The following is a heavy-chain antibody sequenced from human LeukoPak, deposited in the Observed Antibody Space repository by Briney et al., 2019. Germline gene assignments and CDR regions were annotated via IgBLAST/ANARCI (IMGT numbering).Heavy chain of an antibody. CDR3: AKRGDGYNTYYFDY. CDR1: GFTFSSYA. CDR2: ISGSGVST. V-gene: IGHV3-23*01. Sequence: PGGSLRLSCVASGFTFSSYAMNWVRQAPGKGLEWVSGISGSGVSTYYADSVKGRFTISRDNSKNTLYLQMNSLRGEDTAVYYCAKRGDGYNTYYFDYWGQGTLVTVSS. D-gene: IGHD5-24*01. J-gene: IGHJ4*02.